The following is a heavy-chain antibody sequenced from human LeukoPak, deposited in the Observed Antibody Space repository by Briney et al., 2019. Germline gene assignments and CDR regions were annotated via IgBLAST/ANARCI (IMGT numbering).Heavy chain of an antibody. J-gene: IGHJ4*02. CDR1: GYTLTGYY. CDR3: ARVYYYDSSGYYDY. V-gene: IGHV1-2*02. Sequence: AASVKVSCKASGYTLTGYYMHWVRQAPGQGLEWMGWINPNSGGTNYAQKFQGRVTMTRDTSISTAYMELSRLRSDDTAVYYCARVYYYDSSGYYDYWGQGTLVTVSS. CDR2: INPNSGGT. D-gene: IGHD3-22*01.